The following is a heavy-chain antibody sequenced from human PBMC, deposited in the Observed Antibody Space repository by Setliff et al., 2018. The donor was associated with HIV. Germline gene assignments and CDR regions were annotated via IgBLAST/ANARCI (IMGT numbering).Heavy chain of an antibody. CDR1: GFTFSSYA. CDR3: ARADSSSWYWQDAFDI. CDR2: ISYDGSNK. Sequence: GGSLRLSCAASGFTFSSYAMHWVRQAPGKGLEWVAVISYDGSNKYYADSVKGRFTISRDNSKNTLYLQMNSLRAEDTAVYYCARADSSSWYWQDAFDIWGQGTMVTVS. J-gene: IGHJ3*02. D-gene: IGHD6-13*01. V-gene: IGHV3-30*04.